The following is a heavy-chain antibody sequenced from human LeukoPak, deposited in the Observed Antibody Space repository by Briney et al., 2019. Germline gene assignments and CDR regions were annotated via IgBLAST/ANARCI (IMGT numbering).Heavy chain of an antibody. CDR3: AREATYDFWSGYYLFDY. V-gene: IGHV1-2*02. J-gene: IGHJ4*02. CDR1: GYTFTGYY. D-gene: IGHD3-3*01. CDR2: INPNSGGT. Sequence: ASVKVSCKASGYTFTGYYMHWVRQAPGQGLEWMGWINPNSGGTNHAQKFQGRVTMTRDTSISTAYMELSRLRSDDTAVYYCAREATYDFWSGYYLFDYWGQGTLVTVSS.